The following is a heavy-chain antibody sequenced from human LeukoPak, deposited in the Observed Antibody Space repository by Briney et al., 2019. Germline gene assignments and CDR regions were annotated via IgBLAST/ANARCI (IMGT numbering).Heavy chain of an antibody. CDR2: ISGDGGST. CDR1: GFTFDDYA. J-gene: IGHJ4*02. CDR3: AKDIDGYYPVLFDY. Sequence: GGSLRLSCAASGFTFDDYAMHWVRQAPGKGLDWVSLISGDGGSTYYADSVKGRFTISRDNSKNSLYLQMNSLRTEDTALYYCAKDIDGYYPVLFDYWGQGTLVTVSS. V-gene: IGHV3-43*02. D-gene: IGHD3-22*01.